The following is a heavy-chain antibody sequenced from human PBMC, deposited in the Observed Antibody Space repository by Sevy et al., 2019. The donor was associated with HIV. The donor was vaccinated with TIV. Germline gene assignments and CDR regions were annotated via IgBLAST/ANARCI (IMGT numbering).Heavy chain of an antibody. CDR1: GFTFSDYY. CDR3: ATSLLTGIAAAPGFDY. CDR2: ISSSGSTI. D-gene: IGHD6-13*01. V-gene: IGHV3-11*01. J-gene: IGHJ4*02. Sequence: GGSLRLSCAASGFTFSDYYMSWIRQAPGKGLEWVSYISSSGSTIYYADSVKGRFTISRDNTKNSLYLKMNSLRAEDTAVYYCATSLLTGIAAAPGFDYWGQGTLVTVSS.